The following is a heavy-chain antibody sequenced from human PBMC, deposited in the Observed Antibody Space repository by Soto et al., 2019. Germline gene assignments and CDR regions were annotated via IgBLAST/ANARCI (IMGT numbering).Heavy chain of an antibody. CDR2: ISGSGGST. J-gene: IGHJ1*01. CDR3: ARGPNGVRPNAEYFQH. V-gene: IGHV3-23*01. D-gene: IGHD2-8*01. CDR1: GFTFSNYA. Sequence: EVQLLESGGGLVQPGGSLRLSCAASGFTFSNYAMSWVRQAPGKGLEWVSTISGSGGSTYYADSVKGRFTISRDNSRNTVYLQMNSLSAEDTAVYYCARGPNGVRPNAEYFQHWSQGTLVTVSS.